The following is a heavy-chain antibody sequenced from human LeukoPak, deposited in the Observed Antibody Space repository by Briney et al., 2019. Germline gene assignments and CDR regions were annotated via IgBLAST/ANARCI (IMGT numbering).Heavy chain of an antibody. Sequence: PWASVKVSCKASGGTFSSYAISWVRQAPGQGLEWMGGIIPIFGTANYAQKFQGRVTITADESTSTAYMELSSLRSEDTAVYYCARDGGSGSYYYYGMDVWGQGTTVTVSS. CDR3: ARDGGSGSYYYYGMDV. CDR1: GGTFSSYA. D-gene: IGHD3-10*01. J-gene: IGHJ6*02. CDR2: IIPIFGTA. V-gene: IGHV1-69*13.